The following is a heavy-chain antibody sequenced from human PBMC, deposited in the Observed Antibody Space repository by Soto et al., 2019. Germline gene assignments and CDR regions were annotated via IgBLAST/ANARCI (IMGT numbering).Heavy chain of an antibody. CDR2: ISTYSGDT. CDR3: ARHHGPTPSEKWFDP. V-gene: IGHV1-18*01. J-gene: IGHJ5*02. CDR1: GYTFFTYD. Sequence: QVHLVQSGVEVKTPGASVKVSCQASGYTFFTYDISWVRQATGQGLEWMGWISTYSGDTKYAQKFQGRVTMTTDTSTITAYLELRSLRSDDTAVYYCARHHGPTPSEKWFDPWGQGTLVTVSS. D-gene: IGHD4-17*01.